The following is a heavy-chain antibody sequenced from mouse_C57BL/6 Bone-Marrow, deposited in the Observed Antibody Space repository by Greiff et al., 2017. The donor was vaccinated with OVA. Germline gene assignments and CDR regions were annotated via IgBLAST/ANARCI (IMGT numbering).Heavy chain of an antibody. CDR1: GYTFTSYW. Sequence: QVQLQQPGAELVKPGASVNLSCKASGYTFTSYWMQWVKQRPGQGLEWIGEIDPSDSYTNYNQKFKGKATLTVDKSSSTAYMELNSLTSEDSAVYYCARTVYSNYPAWFAYWGQGTLVTVSA. CDR2: IDPSDSYT. D-gene: IGHD2-5*01. CDR3: ARTVYSNYPAWFAY. V-gene: IGHV1-50*01. J-gene: IGHJ3*01.